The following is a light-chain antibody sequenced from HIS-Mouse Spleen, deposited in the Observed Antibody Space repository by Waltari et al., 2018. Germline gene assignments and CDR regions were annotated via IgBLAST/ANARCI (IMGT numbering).Light chain of an antibody. CDR1: QSVLYSSNNKNY. J-gene: IGKJ2*01. CDR2: WAS. V-gene: IGKV4-1*01. CDR3: QQYYSTPYT. Sequence: DIVMTQSLDSLAVSLSERATINCKSSQSVLYSSNNKNYLAWYQQKPGQPPKLLIYWASTRESGVPDRFSGSGSGTDFTLTISSLQAEDVAVYYCQQYYSTPYTFGQGTKLEIK.